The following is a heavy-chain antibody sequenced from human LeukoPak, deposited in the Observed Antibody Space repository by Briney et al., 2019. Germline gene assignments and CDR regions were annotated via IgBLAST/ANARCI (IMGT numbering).Heavy chain of an antibody. CDR2: ISHDGSNK. V-gene: IGHV3-30*18. CDR3: AKDHYDFSGRGYYYYGMDV. Sequence: PGGSLRLSCAASGFTFTNYGFHWVRQAPGKGLEWVSIISHDGSNKYYADSVKGQFTISRDNSKNMLYLLMNSLRPEDTAVYYCAKDHYDFSGRGYYYYGMDVWGQGTTVTVSS. J-gene: IGHJ6*02. D-gene: IGHD3-3*01. CDR1: GFTFTNYG.